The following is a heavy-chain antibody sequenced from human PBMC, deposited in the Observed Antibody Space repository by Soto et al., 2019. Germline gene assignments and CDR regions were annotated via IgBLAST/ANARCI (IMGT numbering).Heavy chain of an antibody. Sequence: GGSLRLSCTASGFTFSNYGMHWVRQAPGKGPEWVTVISYDGNVAYYADSVKGRFTSSRDNSKNTLYLQMNSLRTEDTAVYYCAKEGPITNWYFDYWGQGT. J-gene: IGHJ4*02. CDR3: AKEGPITNWYFDY. V-gene: IGHV3-30*18. CDR1: GFTFSNYG. D-gene: IGHD1-1*01. CDR2: ISYDGNVA.